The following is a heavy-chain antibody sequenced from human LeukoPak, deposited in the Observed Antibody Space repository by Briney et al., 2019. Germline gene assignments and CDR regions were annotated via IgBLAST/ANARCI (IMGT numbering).Heavy chain of an antibody. CDR2: ISRSGGST. V-gene: IGHV3-23*01. J-gene: IGHJ4*02. D-gene: IGHD3-10*01. Sequence: PGGSLRLSCAASGFTFSSYAMRWVRQAPGKGLEGVSAISRSGGSTYYADSVKGRFTISRDNSKNTLYLKMNSLRAEDTAVYYCAKDLYYGSGTSPRGLIDYWGQGTLVTVSS. CDR1: GFTFSSYA. CDR3: AKDLYYGSGTSPRGLIDY.